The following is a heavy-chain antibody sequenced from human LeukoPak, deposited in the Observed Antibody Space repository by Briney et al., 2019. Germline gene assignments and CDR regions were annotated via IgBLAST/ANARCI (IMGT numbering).Heavy chain of an antibody. CDR1: GFTFSSYS. D-gene: IGHD1-26*01. V-gene: IGHV3-21*01. Sequence: GGSLRLSCAASGFTFSSYSMNWVRQAPGKGLEWVSFISSRSTYIYYADSVRGRFTISRDNAKNSLYLQMDSLRAEDTAVYICARVFGDSGGYRRHDAFDIWGKGTMVTVAS. CDR3: ARVFGDSGGYRRHDAFDI. CDR2: ISSRSTYI. J-gene: IGHJ3*02.